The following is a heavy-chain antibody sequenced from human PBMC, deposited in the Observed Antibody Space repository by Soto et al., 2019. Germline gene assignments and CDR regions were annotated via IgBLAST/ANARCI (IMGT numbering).Heavy chain of an antibody. D-gene: IGHD5-18*01. CDR3: ARIKYSYGSYYGMDV. J-gene: IGHJ6*02. Sequence: QLQLQESGSGLVKPSQTLSLTCAVSGGSISSGGYSWSWIRQPPGKGLEWIGYIYHSGSTYYNPSLKSRVTISVDRSKNQFSLKLSSVTAADTAVYYCARIKYSYGSYYGMDVWGQGTTVTVSS. CDR2: IYHSGST. V-gene: IGHV4-30-2*01. CDR1: GGSISSGGYS.